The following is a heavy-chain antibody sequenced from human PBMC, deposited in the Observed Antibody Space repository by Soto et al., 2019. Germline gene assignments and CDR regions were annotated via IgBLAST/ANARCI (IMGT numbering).Heavy chain of an antibody. CDR1: GGSISSGDYY. CDR2: IYYSGST. Sequence: SETLSLTCTVSGGSISSGDYYWSWIRQPPGKGLEWIGYIYYSGSTYYNPSLKSRVTISVDTSKNQFSLKLSSVTAADTAVYYCARDYYDFWSGYYPPLNYYYYGMDVWGQGTTVTVS. CDR3: ARDYYDFWSGYYPPLNYYYYGMDV. V-gene: IGHV4-30-4*02. J-gene: IGHJ6*02. D-gene: IGHD3-3*01.